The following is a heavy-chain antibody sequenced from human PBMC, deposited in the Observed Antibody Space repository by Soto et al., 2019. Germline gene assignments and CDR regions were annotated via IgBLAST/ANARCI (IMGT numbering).Heavy chain of an antibody. CDR1: GFTFGDYA. CDR3: TRDRGSSSWGQYYYYYMDV. V-gene: IGHV3-49*03. D-gene: IGHD6-13*01. CDR2: IRSKAYGGTT. Sequence: PGGSLRLSCTASGFTFGDYAMSWFRQAPGKGLEWVGFIRSKAYGGTTEYAASVKGRFTISRDDSKSIAYLQMNSLKTEDTAVYYCTRDRGSSSWGQYYYYYMDVWGKGTKVTVSS. J-gene: IGHJ6*03.